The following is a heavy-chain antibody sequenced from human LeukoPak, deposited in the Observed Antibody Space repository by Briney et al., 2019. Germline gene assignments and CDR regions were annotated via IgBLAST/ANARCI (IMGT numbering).Heavy chain of an antibody. CDR2: ITFSSSHI. Sequence: GGSLRLSCAASGFTFSGYVMTWVRQAPWKGLECVSSITFSSSHIYYADSVKGRFTISRDNTKDSLYLQMNSLRAEDTAIYYCARGPQFSGPGWFDPWGQGTLVTVSS. CDR3: ARGPQFSGPGWFDP. V-gene: IGHV3-21*01. J-gene: IGHJ5*02. D-gene: IGHD3-10*01. CDR1: GFTFSGYV.